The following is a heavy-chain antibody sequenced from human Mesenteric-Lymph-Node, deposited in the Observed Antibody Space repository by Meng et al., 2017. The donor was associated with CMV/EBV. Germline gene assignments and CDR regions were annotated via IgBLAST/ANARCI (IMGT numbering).Heavy chain of an antibody. V-gene: IGHV2-5*02. J-gene: IGHJ4*02. D-gene: IGHD6-13*01. CDR3: AHSSGIAAAGPFYFDY. CDR2: IYWDDDK. Sequence: QITLKESGPTLVKPTQTLTPNCTFPGFSLSTSGVGVGWIRQPPGKALEWLALIYWDDDKRYSPSLKSRLTITKDTSKNQVVLTMTNMDPVDTATYYCAHSSGIAAAGPFYFDYWGQGTLVTVSS. CDR1: GFSLSTSGVG.